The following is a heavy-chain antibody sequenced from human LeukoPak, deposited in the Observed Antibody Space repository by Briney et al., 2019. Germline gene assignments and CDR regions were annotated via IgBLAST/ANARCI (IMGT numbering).Heavy chain of an antibody. CDR2: INPSGGST. J-gene: IGHJ4*02. V-gene: IGHV1-46*01. D-gene: IGHD3-9*01. CDR3: ARGIRYFDWLLLETGGYFDY. CDR1: GYTFTGYY. Sequence: ASVKVSCKASGYTFTGYYMHWVRQAPGQGLEWMGIINPSGGSTSYAQKFQGRVTMTRDMSTSTVYMELSSLRSEDTAVYYCARGIRYFDWLLLETGGYFDYWGQGTLVTASS.